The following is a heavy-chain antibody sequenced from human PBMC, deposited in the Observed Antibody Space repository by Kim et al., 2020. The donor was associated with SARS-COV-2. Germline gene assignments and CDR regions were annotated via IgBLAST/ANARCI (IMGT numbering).Heavy chain of an antibody. CDR1: GGTFSSYA. Sequence: SVKVSCKASGGTFSSYAISWVRQAPGQGLEWMGGIIPIFGTANYAQKFQGRATITADESTSTAYMELSSLRSXDTAVYYCARVIGHYYDSSGRHDAFDIXGQVTMVTV. J-gene: IGHJ3*02. CDR2: IIPIFGTA. D-gene: IGHD3-22*01. V-gene: IGHV1-69*13. CDR3: ARVIGHYYDSSGRHDAFDI.